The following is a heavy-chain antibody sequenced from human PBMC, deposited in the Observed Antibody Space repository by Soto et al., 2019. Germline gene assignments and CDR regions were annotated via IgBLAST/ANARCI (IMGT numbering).Heavy chain of an antibody. D-gene: IGHD3-16*01. J-gene: IGHJ6*02. Sequence: ASVKVSCKASGYTFTTYPMHWVRQAPGQRLEWMGWINAGNGNTKYPQKFQGRVTITRDTSASTAYMELRSLRSDDTAVYYCASWRGGSFYDYVWGSYGSLNGMDVWGQGTTVTVSS. CDR3: ASWRGGSFYDYVWGSYGSLNGMDV. CDR2: INAGNGNT. V-gene: IGHV1-3*01. CDR1: GYTFTTYP.